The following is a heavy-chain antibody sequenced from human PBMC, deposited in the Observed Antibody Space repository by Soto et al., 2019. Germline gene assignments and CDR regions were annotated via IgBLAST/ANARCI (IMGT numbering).Heavy chain of an antibody. D-gene: IGHD5-12*01. J-gene: IGHJ6*02. V-gene: IGHV3-48*01. CDR1: GLTFSSYS. CDR2: ISSSSSTI. CDR3: ARADSGYAHGYYYYGMDV. Sequence: HPGGSPRLSCAASGLTFSSYSMNWVRQAPGKGLEWVPYISSSSSTIYYADSVKGRFTISRDNAKNSLYLQMNSLRAEDTAVYYCARADSGYAHGYYYYGMDVWGQGTTVTVSS.